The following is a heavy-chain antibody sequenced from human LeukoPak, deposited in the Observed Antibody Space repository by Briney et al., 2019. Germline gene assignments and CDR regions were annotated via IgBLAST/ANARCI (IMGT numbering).Heavy chain of an antibody. CDR3: ARYAPGISGYYHFDY. Sequence: SETLSLTCTVSGGSISSGGYYWSWIRQPPGKGLEWIGYIYYSGSTNYNPSLKSRVTISVDTSKNQFSLKLSSVTAADTAVYYCARYAPGISGYYHFDYWGQGTLVTVSS. CDR1: GGSISSGGYY. CDR2: IYYSGST. V-gene: IGHV4-61*08. D-gene: IGHD3-22*01. J-gene: IGHJ4*02.